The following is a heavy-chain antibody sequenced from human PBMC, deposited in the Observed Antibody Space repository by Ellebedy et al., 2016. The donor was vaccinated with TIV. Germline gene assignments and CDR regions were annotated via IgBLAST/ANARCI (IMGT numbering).Heavy chain of an antibody. Sequence: GGSLRLSCKGSGYRFTSYWIGWVRQMPGKGLERMGIIYPGDSDTRYSPSFQGQVTISADKSISTAYLQWSSLKASDTAMYYCARHPDDAFDIWGQGTMVTVSS. V-gene: IGHV5-51*01. CDR3: ARHPDDAFDI. CDR1: GYRFTSYW. J-gene: IGHJ3*02. CDR2: IYPGDSDT.